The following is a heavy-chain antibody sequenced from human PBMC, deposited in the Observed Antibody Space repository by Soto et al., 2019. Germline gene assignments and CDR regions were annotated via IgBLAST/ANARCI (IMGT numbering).Heavy chain of an antibody. Sequence: SETLSLTCTVSGGSFKSGSYSWSWIRPPPGKGLEWIGYVYHTGRTSYNPSLKSRVSISMDTSKNQFSLNLDSVTAADTAVYFCARDFAYFDSWGQGTLVTVSS. CDR3: ARDFAYFDS. J-gene: IGHJ4*02. V-gene: IGHV4-61*01. D-gene: IGHD3-3*01. CDR2: VYHTGRT. CDR1: GGSFKSGSYS.